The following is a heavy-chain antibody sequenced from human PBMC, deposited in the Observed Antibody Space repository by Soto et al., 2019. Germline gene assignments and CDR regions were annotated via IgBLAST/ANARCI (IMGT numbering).Heavy chain of an antibody. CDR3: TRKLVGATNDY. V-gene: IGHV3-73*02. CDR1: GFTFSGSA. CDR2: IRSKANSYAT. D-gene: IGHD1-26*01. J-gene: IGHJ4*02. Sequence: EVQLVESGGGLVQPGGSLKLSCAASGFTFSGSAMHWVRQASGKGLEWVGRIRSKANSYATAYAASVKGRFTISRDDSKNTAYLQMNSLKTEDTAVYYCTRKLVGATNDYWGQGTLVTVSS.